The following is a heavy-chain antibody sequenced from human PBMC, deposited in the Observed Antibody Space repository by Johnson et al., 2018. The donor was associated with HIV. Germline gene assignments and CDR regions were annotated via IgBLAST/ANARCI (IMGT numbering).Heavy chain of an antibody. CDR1: GFTVTSNE. V-gene: IGHV3-38-3*01. Sequence: VQLVESRGVLVQPGGSLRLSCAASGFTVTSNEMSWVRQAPGKGLEWVSSISGGSTYYADSMKGRFTISRDNSKKTLHLHLNSLRAEDTAVYYCARERNAASGLDAVDIWGQGTMVTVSS. J-gene: IGHJ3*02. D-gene: IGHD6-13*01. CDR2: ISGGST. CDR3: ARERNAASGLDAVDI.